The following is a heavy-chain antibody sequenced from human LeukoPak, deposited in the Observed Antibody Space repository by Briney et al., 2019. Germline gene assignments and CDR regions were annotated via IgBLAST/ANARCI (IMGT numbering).Heavy chain of an antibody. CDR2: IYTSGST. J-gene: IGHJ3*02. CDR1: GGSISSYY. CDR3: ARHKKARAFDI. V-gene: IGHV4-4*09. Sequence: AETLSLTCTVSGGSISSYYWSWIRQPPGKGLEWIGYIYTSGSTNYNTALKSRVTISVDTSKNQFSLKLSSVTAADTAVYYCARHKKARAFDIWGQGTMVTVSS.